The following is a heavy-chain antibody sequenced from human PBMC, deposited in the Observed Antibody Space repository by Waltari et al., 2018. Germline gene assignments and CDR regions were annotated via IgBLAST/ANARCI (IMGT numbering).Heavy chain of an antibody. V-gene: IGHV4-59*11. Sequence: QVQLQESGPGLVKPSETLSLTCTVSGGSISSHYWSWIRQPPGKGLEWIGYIYYSGSTNYNPPLRSRVTISVDTSKNQCSLKLSSVTAADTAVYYCARDRGGYCSGGSCLGYYFDYWGQGTLVTVSS. J-gene: IGHJ4*02. CDR1: GGSISSHY. CDR2: IYYSGST. D-gene: IGHD2-15*01. CDR3: ARDRGGYCSGGSCLGYYFDY.